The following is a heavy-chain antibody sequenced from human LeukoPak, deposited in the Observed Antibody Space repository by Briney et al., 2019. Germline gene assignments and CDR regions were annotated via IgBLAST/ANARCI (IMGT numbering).Heavy chain of an antibody. Sequence: SETLSLTCTVSGGSISSYYWSWIRQPPGKGLEWIGYIYYSGSTNYNPSLKSRVTISVDTSKNQFSLKLSSVTAADTAVYYCARAYDYGGSSYDYWGQGTLVTVSS. CDR2: IYYSGST. J-gene: IGHJ4*02. V-gene: IGHV4-59*01. CDR1: GGSISSYY. D-gene: IGHD4-23*01. CDR3: ARAYDYGGSSYDY.